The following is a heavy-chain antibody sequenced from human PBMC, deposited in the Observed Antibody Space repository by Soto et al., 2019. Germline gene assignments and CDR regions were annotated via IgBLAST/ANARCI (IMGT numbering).Heavy chain of an antibody. CDR1: GGSISSYY. Sequence: SETLSLTCTVSGGSISSYYWSWIRQPPGKGLEWIGYIYYSGSTNYNPSLKSRVTISVDTSKNQFSLKLSSVTAADTAVYYCARVARLRGAINYYYYYYMDVWGKGTTVTVSS. J-gene: IGHJ6*03. CDR3: ARVARLRGAINYYYYYYMDV. D-gene: IGHD3-10*01. V-gene: IGHV4-59*12. CDR2: IYYSGST.